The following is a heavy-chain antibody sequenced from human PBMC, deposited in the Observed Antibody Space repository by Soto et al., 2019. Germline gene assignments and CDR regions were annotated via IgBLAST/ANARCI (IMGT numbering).Heavy chain of an antibody. CDR2: IWVDGSNK. V-gene: IGHV3-33*01. Sequence: QVQLVEPGGGVVQPGRSLRLSCAAPGFTFRSYGMHWVRQAPGKGLEWVAVIWVDGSNKFYADSVKGRFTISRDNSKNTVSLQMNSLRDEDSAAYYCATTGPYWGQGTLVTVSS. J-gene: IGHJ4*02. CDR1: GFTFRSYG. CDR3: ATTGPY.